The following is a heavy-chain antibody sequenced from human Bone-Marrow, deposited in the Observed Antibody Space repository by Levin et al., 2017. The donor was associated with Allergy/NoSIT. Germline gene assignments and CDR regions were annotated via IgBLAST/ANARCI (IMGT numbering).Heavy chain of an antibody. Sequence: SQTLSLTCAVSGDSVRHYYWSWIRQSPGQGLEWIGYIYHGGHTNYSPSLKSRVTISVDTSNNQVSLKLTSVTAADTAVYYCARRGRVGGYDGYNWLDPWGRGTLVTVSS. CDR1: GDSVRHYY. CDR3: ARRGRVGGYDGYNWLDP. V-gene: IGHV4-59*08. D-gene: IGHD5-12*01. CDR2: IYHGGHT. J-gene: IGHJ5*02.